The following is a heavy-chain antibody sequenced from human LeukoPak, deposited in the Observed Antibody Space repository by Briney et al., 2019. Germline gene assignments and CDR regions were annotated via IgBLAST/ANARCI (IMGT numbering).Heavy chain of an antibody. CDR2: ISYSGST. CDR3: ARGAAAGIDS. Sequence: SETLSLTCTVSGGPISSRGYYCGWIRQPPGKGLEWIGSISYSGSTYYNPSLKSPVTVSADTSKNQFSLKLSSVTAADTAVYYCARGAAAGIDSWGQGILVTVSS. V-gene: IGHV4-39*01. D-gene: IGHD6-13*01. J-gene: IGHJ5*01. CDR1: GGPISSRGYY.